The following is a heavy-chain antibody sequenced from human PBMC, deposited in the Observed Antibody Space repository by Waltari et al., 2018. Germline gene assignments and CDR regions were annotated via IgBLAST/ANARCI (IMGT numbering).Heavy chain of an antibody. CDR1: GYSFTSYW. V-gene: IGHV5-51*01. Sequence: EVQLVQSGAEVKKPGESLKISCKGSGYSFTSYWIGWVRQMPGKGLEWMVIIYPGDSDTRYSPSCQGQVTISADKSISTAYLQWSSLKASDTAMYYCARHDLYDSSGYQYYFDYWGQRTLVTVSS. CDR3: ARHDLYDSSGYQYYFDY. D-gene: IGHD3-22*01. CDR2: IYPGDSDT. J-gene: IGHJ4*02.